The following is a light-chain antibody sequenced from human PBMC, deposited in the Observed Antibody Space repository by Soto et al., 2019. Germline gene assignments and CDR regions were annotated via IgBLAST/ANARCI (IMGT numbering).Light chain of an antibody. CDR2: GNT. CDR3: QSYDSSLSGSV. V-gene: IGLV1-40*01. CDR1: NSNIGAGYD. Sequence: QSVLTQPPSMSGAPGQRVTISCTGSNSNIGAGYDVHWYQQLPGTAPKLLLYGNTNRPSGVPDRFSGSKSGTSASLAITGLQAEDEADYSCQSYDSSLSGSVFGGGTKLTVL. J-gene: IGLJ2*01.